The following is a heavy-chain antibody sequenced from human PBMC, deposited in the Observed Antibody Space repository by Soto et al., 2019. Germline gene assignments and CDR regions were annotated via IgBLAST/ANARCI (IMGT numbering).Heavy chain of an antibody. V-gene: IGHV1-18*01. D-gene: IGHD3-3*01. CDR2: ISAYNGNT. Sequence: QVQLVQSGAEVKKPGASVKVSCKASGYTFTSYGISWVRQAPGQGLEWMGWISAYNGNTNYAQKLQGRVTMTTDTSTSTAYMELRSLSSDDTAVYYCARGGYYDFWSGYSTKTSWFDPWGQGTLVTVSS. J-gene: IGHJ5*02. CDR3: ARGGYYDFWSGYSTKTSWFDP. CDR1: GYTFTSYG.